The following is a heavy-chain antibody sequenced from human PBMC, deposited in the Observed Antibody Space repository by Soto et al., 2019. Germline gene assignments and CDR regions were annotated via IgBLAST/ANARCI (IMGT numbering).Heavy chain of an antibody. D-gene: IGHD2-15*01. J-gene: IGHJ4*02. CDR3: ARIAPYCSGGSCYVDY. Sequence: PGGSLRLSCAASGFTFSSYSMNWVRQAPGKGLEWVSSISSSSSYIYYADSLKGRFTISRDNAKNSLYLQMNSLRAEDTAVYYCARIAPYCSGGSCYVDYWGQGTLVTVS. CDR2: ISSSSSYI. V-gene: IGHV3-21*01. CDR1: GFTFSSYS.